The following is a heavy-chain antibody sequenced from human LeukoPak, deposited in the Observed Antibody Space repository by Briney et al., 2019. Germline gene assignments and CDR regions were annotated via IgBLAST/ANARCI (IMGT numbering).Heavy chain of an antibody. V-gene: IGHV3-74*01. CDR2: IKGDGSST. J-gene: IGHJ4*01. Sequence: GGSLRLSCAVSGFTFRNYWMHWVRQAPGKGLVWVSRIKGDGSSTTYADSVKGRFTVSRDNAKNTLYLQMNSLRAEDTAVYYCVSSRYSGYGDYWGHGTLVTVSS. CDR1: GFTFRNYW. D-gene: IGHD5-12*01. CDR3: VSSRYSGYGDY.